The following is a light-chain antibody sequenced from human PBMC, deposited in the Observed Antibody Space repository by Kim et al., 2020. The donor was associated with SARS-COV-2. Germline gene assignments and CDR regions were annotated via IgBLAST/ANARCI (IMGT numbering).Light chain of an antibody. J-gene: IGKJ4*01. CDR1: RGVRSY. V-gene: IGKV3D-11*01. CDR2: DAS. CDR3: QQRTNWPLT. Sequence: WSPGERASLSCRASRGVRSYLAWYQQKPGQAPRLLISDASNRATGVPARFSGSGSETDFTLTMSSLEPEDSAVYDCQQRTNWPLTFGGGTKVDIK.